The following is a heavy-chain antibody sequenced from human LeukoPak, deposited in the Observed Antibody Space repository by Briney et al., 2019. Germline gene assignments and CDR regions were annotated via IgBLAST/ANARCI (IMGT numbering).Heavy chain of an antibody. D-gene: IGHD4-17*01. CDR1: GGSFSGYY. CDR3: ARRGAYGDYVGNDY. V-gene: IGHV4-34*01. J-gene: IGHJ4*02. CDR2: INHSGST. Sequence: SETLSLTCAVYGGSFSGYYWSWIRQPPGKGLEWIGEINHSGSTNYNPSLKSRVTISVDTSKNQFSLKLSSVTAADTAVYYCARRGAYGDYVGNDYWGQGTLVTVSS.